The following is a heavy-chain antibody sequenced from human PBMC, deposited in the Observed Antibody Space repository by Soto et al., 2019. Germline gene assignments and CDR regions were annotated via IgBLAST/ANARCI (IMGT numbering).Heavy chain of an antibody. CDR2: INPNSGGT. CDR1: GYTFTGYY. V-gene: IGHV1-2*04. J-gene: IGHJ4*02. CDR3: ARDDYDILTGYYKGMDY. D-gene: IGHD3-9*01. Sequence: ASVKVSCKASGYTFTGYYMHWVRQAPGQGFEWMGWINPNSGGTNYAQKFQGWVTMTRDTSISTAYMELSRLRSDDTAVYYCARDDYDILTGYYKGMDYWGQGTLVTVSS.